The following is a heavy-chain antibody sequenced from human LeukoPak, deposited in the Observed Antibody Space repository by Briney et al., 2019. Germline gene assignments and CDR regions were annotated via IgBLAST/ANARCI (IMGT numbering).Heavy chain of an antibody. CDR2: IHYDGST. V-gene: IGHV4-39*07. D-gene: IGHD1-26*01. J-gene: IGHJ5*02. CDR1: GGSLRSSTYY. Sequence: PSETLSLTCTVSGGSLRSSTYYWAWIRQPPGKGLEWLGSIHYDGSTFDNPSLKSRVTMSVDTSRNHFSLKMTSVTAADTAVYYCARGRSMGHFDPWGQGTLVTVSS. CDR3: ARGRSMGHFDP.